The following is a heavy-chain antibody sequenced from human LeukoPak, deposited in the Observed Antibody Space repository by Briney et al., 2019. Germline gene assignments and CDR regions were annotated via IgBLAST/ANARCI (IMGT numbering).Heavy chain of an antibody. CDR1: GFTFSSHG. CDR2: IKSKTDGGTT. V-gene: IGHV3-15*01. J-gene: IGHJ3*02. CDR3: TTKRYWRAFDI. D-gene: IGHD2-15*01. Sequence: GGSLRLSCAASGFTFSSHGMSWVRQAPGKGLEWVGRIKSKTDGGTTDYAAPVKGRFTISRDDSKNTLYLQMNSLKTEDTAVYYCTTKRYWRAFDIWGQGTMVTVSS.